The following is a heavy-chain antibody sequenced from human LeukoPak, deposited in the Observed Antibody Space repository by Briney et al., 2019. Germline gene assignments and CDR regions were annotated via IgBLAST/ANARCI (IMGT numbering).Heavy chain of an antibody. D-gene: IGHD6-19*01. CDR2: ISSSSSYI. CDR1: GFTFSSYI. J-gene: IGHJ4*02. Sequence: GGSLRLSCAASGFTFSSYIMNWVRQAPGKGLEWVSSISSSSSYIYYADSVKGRFTISRDNAKNSLYLQMNSLRAEDTAVYYCARDVYRAVAGTGYWGQGTLVTVSS. V-gene: IGHV3-21*01. CDR3: ARDVYRAVAGTGY.